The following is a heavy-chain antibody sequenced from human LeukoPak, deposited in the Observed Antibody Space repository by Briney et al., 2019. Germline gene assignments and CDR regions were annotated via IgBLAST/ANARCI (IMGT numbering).Heavy chain of an antibody. CDR3: ASSIQLWSQVHFDY. J-gene: IGHJ4*02. CDR2: ISSSSSYI. V-gene: IGHV3-21*01. Sequence: PGGSLRLSCAASGFTFSSYSMNWVRQAPGKGLEWVSSISSSSSYIYYADSVKGRFTISRDNAKNSLYLQMNSLRAEDTAVYYCASSIQLWSQVHFDYWGQGTLVTVSS. D-gene: IGHD5-18*01. CDR1: GFTFSSYS.